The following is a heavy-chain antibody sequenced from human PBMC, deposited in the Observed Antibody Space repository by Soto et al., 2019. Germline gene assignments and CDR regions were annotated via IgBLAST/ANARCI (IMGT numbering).Heavy chain of an antibody. CDR1: GFTFSSYG. CDR2: ISYDGSNK. CDR3: AKEDYDFWSGYPGNYFDY. D-gene: IGHD3-3*01. Sequence: GGSLRLSCAASGFTFSSYGMHWVRQAPGKGLEWVAVISYDGSNKYYADSVKGRFTISRDNSKNTLYLQMNSLRAEDTAVYYCAKEDYDFWSGYPGNYFDYWGQGTLVTVSS. J-gene: IGHJ4*02. V-gene: IGHV3-30*18.